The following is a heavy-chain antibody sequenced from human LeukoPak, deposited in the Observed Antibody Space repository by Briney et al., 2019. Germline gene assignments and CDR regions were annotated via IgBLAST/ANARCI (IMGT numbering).Heavy chain of an antibody. CDR1: GGTFSSYA. V-gene: IGHV1-69*13. CDR2: IIPIFGTA. Sequence: ASVKASCKASGGTFSSYAISWVRQAPGQGLEWMGGIIPIFGTANYAQKFQGRVTITADESTSTAYMELSSLRSEDTAVYYCARDLERFNWGWYNWFDPWGQGTLVTVSS. CDR3: ARDLERFNWGWYNWFDP. J-gene: IGHJ5*02. D-gene: IGHD3-16*01.